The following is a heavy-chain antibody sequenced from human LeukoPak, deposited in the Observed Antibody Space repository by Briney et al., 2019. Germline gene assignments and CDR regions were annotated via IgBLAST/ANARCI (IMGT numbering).Heavy chain of an antibody. CDR3: ARKGYTIGSFDY. CDR1: GYSISSGYY. J-gene: IGHJ4*02. CDR2: IHHSGST. D-gene: IGHD5-18*01. V-gene: IGHV4-38-2*02. Sequence: SETLSLTCIVSGYSISSGYYWGWIRQPPGKGLEWIGNIHHSGSTNYNPSLKSRVTISVDKSKSQFSLKLSSVTAADTAVYYCARKGYTIGSFDYWGQGTLVTVSS.